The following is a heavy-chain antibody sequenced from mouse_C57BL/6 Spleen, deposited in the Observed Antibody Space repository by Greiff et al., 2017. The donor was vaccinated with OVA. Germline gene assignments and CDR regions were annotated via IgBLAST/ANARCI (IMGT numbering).Heavy chain of an antibody. J-gene: IGHJ4*01. CDR2: IHPNSGST. D-gene: IGHD2-4*01. Sequence: VQLQQPGAELVKPGASVKLSCKASGYTFTSYWMHWVKQRPGQGLEWIGMIHPNSGSTNYNEKFKSKATLTVDKSSSTAYMQLSSLTSEDSAVYYCARSNYDYDDYYYAMDYWGQGTSVTVSS. V-gene: IGHV1-64*01. CDR3: ARSNYDYDDYYYAMDY. CDR1: GYTFTSYW.